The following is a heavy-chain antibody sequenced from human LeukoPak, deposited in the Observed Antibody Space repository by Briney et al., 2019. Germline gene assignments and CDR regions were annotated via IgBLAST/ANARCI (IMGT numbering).Heavy chain of an antibody. J-gene: IGHJ4*02. D-gene: IGHD5-12*01. CDR2: INHSGST. Sequence: SETLSLTCAVYGGSFSGYYWSWIRQPPGKGLEWIGEINHSGSTNYNPSLKSRVTISVDTSKNQFSLKLSSVTAADTAVYYCARGWNYFEDWGQGTLVTVSS. CDR3: ARGWNYFED. V-gene: IGHV4-34*01. CDR1: GGSFSGYY.